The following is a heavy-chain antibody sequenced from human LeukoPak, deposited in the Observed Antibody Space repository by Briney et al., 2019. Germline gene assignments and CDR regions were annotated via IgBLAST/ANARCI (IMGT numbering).Heavy chain of an antibody. CDR1: GFSVNNKY. D-gene: IGHD6-19*01. CDR2: LYTAGDT. V-gene: IGHV3-53*01. Sequence: GRSLRLSCAASGFSVNNKYVAWVRQAPGQGLEWVSVLYTAGDTYYADSVKGRFTISRDNSKNTLSLQMHSLRPEDTALYYCASGQMFTSGGFDSWGQGALVTVSS. J-gene: IGHJ4*02. CDR3: ASGQMFTSGGFDS.